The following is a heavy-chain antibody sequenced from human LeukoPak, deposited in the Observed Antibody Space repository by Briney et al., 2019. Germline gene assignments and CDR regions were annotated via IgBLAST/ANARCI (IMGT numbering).Heavy chain of an antibody. CDR2: ISAYNGDT. V-gene: IGHV1-18*01. CDR1: GYTFATYG. D-gene: IGHD2-2*01. J-gene: IGHJ4*02. Sequence: ASVKVSCKASGYTFATYGISWVRQAPGQGLEWMGWISAYNGDTNYAQKFQGRVTMTTDTSTNTAYMELRSLRSDDTAVYYCARALYHTFDYWGRGTLVTVSS. CDR3: ARALYHTFDY.